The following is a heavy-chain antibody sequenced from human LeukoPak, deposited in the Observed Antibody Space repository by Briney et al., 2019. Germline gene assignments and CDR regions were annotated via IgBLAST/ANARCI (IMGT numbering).Heavy chain of an antibody. CDR2: INHSGST. D-gene: IGHD3-22*01. CDR3: ARRKDYYDSSGYYRILDY. J-gene: IGHJ4*02. Sequence: PSETLSLTCAVYGGSFSGYYRSWIRQPPGKGLEWIGEINHSGSTNYNPSLKSRVTISVDTSKNQFSLKLSSVTAADTAVYYCARRKDYYDSSGYYRILDYWGQGTLVTVSS. CDR1: GGSFSGYY. V-gene: IGHV4-34*01.